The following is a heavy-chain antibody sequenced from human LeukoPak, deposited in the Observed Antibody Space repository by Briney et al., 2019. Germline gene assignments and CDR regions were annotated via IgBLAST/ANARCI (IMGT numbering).Heavy chain of an antibody. CDR3: ALRIVVVPAATDAFDI. CDR1: GGSISSSSYY. CDR2: IYYSGST. V-gene: IGHV4-39*01. D-gene: IGHD2-2*01. J-gene: IGHJ3*02. Sequence: PSETLSLTCTVSGGSISSSSYYWGWIRQPPGKGLEWIGSIYYSGSTYYNPSLKSRVTISVDTSKNQSSLELSSVTAADTAVYYCALRIVVVPAATDAFDIWGQGTMVTVSS.